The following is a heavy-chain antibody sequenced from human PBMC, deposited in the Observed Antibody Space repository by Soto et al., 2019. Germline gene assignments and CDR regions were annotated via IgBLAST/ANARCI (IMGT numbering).Heavy chain of an antibody. Sequence: RASVKVSCKASGYTFTSYGISWVRQAPGQGLEWMGWISAYNGNTNYAQKLQGRVTMTTDTSTSTAYMELRSLRSDDTAVYYCERCGRSGWYGSIDYWGQGTLVTVSS. V-gene: IGHV1-18*04. CDR1: GYTFTSYG. CDR3: ERCGRSGWYGSIDY. D-gene: IGHD6-19*01. CDR2: ISAYNGNT. J-gene: IGHJ4*02.